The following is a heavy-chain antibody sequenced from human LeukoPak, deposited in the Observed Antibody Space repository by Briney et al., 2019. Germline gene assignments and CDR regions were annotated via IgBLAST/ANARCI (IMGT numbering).Heavy chain of an antibody. CDR3: ASVDYVWGSFY. D-gene: IGHD3-16*01. J-gene: IGHJ4*02. CDR1: GGPISSYY. Sequence: PSETLSLTCTVSGGPISSYYWSWIRQPPGKGLEWIGYIYYSGSTNYNPSLKSRVTISVDTPKNQFSLKLSSVTAADTAVYYCASVDYVWGSFYWGQGTLVTVSS. CDR2: IYYSGST. V-gene: IGHV4-59*01.